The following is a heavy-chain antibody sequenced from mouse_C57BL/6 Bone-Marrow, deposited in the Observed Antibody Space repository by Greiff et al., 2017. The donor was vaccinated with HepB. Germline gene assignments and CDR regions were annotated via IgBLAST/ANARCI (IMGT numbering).Heavy chain of an antibody. V-gene: IGHV2-2*01. CDR3: ARDVGYDYDYVNY. D-gene: IGHD2-4*01. CDR2: IWSCGST. Sequence: QVQLKESGPGLVQPSQSLSITCTVSGFSLTSYGVHWVRQSPGQGLEWLGVIWSCGSTDYNAAFISRLSTSKDNSKSQVFFKMNSLQAGDTAIDYGARDVGYDYDYVNYWGQGTTLTVSS. J-gene: IGHJ2*01. CDR1: GFSLTSYG.